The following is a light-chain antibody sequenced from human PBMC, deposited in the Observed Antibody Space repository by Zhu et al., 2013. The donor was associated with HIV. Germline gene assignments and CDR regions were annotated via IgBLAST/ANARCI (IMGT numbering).Light chain of an antibody. Sequence: EIVLTQSPATLSLSPGERATLSCRASQSVTTNIAWYQQKPGQAPRLLIYAASTRATGVSARFSGSGSGTEFTLTISSLQSEDFAVYYCQQYNNWPPYTFGQGTRLEI. V-gene: IGKV3-15*01. CDR3: QQYNNWPPYT. CDR2: AAS. CDR1: QSVTTN. J-gene: IGKJ2*01.